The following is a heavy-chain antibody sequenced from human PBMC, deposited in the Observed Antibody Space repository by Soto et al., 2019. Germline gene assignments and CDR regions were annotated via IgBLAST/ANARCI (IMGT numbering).Heavy chain of an antibody. CDR3: ATEYSYGDCYFDY. D-gene: IGHD5-18*01. J-gene: IGHJ4*02. CDR2: IIPIFGTA. CDR1: GGTFSSYA. V-gene: IGHV1-69*13. Sequence: ASVKVSCKASGGTFSSYAISWVRQAPGQGLEWMGGIIPIFGTANYAQKFQGRVTITADESTSTAYMELSSLRSEDTAVYYCATEYSYGDCYFDYWGQGTLVTVSS.